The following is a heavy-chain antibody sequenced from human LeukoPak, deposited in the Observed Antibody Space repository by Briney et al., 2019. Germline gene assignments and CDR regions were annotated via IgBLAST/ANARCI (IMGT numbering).Heavy chain of an antibody. CDR2: IYYSGST. D-gene: IGHD3-9*01. CDR1: GGSISSGGYY. J-gene: IGHJ4*02. Sequence: SQTLSLTRTLSGGSISSGGYYGSWIPQHPGKGLEWIGYIYYSGSTYYNPSLKSRVTIAVDTSKTQFSLQLSSVSAADTAVYYWARFQGYDMLTGSPDYWGQGTLVTVSS. V-gene: IGHV4-31*03. CDR3: ARFQGYDMLTGSPDY.